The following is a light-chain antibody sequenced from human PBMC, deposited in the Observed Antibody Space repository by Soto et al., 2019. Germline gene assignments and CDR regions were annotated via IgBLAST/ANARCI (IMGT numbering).Light chain of an antibody. CDR2: GAS. CDR3: QQYGNSRA. J-gene: IGKJ1*01. Sequence: ENVLTQSPGTLSLSPGERATLSCRASQSVSSSYLAWYQQKPGQAPRLLIYGASSRAPGIPDRFSGSGSGTDFTVTISRLEPEDFAVYYGQQYGNSRAFGQGTKVEIK. CDR1: QSVSSSY. V-gene: IGKV3-20*01.